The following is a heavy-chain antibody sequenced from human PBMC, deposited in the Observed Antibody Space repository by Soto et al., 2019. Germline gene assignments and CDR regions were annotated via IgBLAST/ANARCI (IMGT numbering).Heavy chain of an antibody. D-gene: IGHD3-22*01. CDR1: GGTVSSGA. CDR2: IIPIFGTA. V-gene: IGHV1-69*06. J-gene: IGHJ3*02. Sequence: VAAVKVSCKASGGTVSSGATIWVRQAGGRGLEWMGGIIPIFGTANYTPKFQVIFTITADKTASTAYLELSSLRSDDTAVYYCASRDYDSSGYYERDYDNWGERRKVT. CDR3: ASRDYDSSGYYERDYDN.